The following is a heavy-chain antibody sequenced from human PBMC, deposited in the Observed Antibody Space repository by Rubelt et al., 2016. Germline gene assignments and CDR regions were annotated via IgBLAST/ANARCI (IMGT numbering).Heavy chain of an antibody. Sequence: AISWVRQAPGQGLEWMGRIIPILGIANYAQKFQGRVTITADKSTSTAYMELSSLRSEDTAVYYCAAIPSPGMDYGMDVWGQGTTVTVTS. CDR1: A. V-gene: IGHV1-69*04. D-gene: IGHD1-14*01. J-gene: IGHJ6*02. CDR3: AAIPSPGMDYGMDV. CDR2: IIPILGIA.